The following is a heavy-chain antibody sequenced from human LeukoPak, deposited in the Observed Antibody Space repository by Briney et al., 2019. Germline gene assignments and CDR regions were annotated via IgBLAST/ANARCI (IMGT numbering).Heavy chain of an antibody. Sequence: GGSLRLSCAASGFSFSVYWMHWVRQAPGKGPVWVSRIKTDGSITDYADFVKGRFTISRDNAKNTLYLQMNSLRADDTAIYYCTSSYFETSHYTHYHFDYWGRGTLVTVSP. CDR1: GFSFSVYW. J-gene: IGHJ4*02. CDR2: IKTDGSIT. V-gene: IGHV3-74*01. D-gene: IGHD3-22*01. CDR3: TSSYFETSHYTHYHFDY.